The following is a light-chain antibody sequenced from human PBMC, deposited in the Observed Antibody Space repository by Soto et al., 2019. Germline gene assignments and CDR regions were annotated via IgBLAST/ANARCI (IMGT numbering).Light chain of an antibody. V-gene: IGLV2-14*01. CDR2: EVS. Sequence: QSVLTQPASVFGSPGQSITISCTGTSSDVGAYDYVSWYQQHPGKAPKLLIYEVSNRPSGVSNRFSGSKSGNTASLTISGLQAEDEADYHCCSHRITTTAHVVFGGGTKVTVL. CDR1: SSDVGAYDY. J-gene: IGLJ2*01. CDR3: CSHRITTTAHVV.